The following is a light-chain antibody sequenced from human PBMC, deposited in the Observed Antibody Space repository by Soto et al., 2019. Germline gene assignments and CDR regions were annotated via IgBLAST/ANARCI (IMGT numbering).Light chain of an antibody. CDR1: QSISSW. V-gene: IGKV1-5*01. J-gene: IGKJ2*01. Sequence: DIQMTQSPSTLSASVGDRVTITCRASQSISSWLAWYQQKPGKAPKLLIYDASSLESGVPSRFSGSGSGTEFSLTISSLQPDGFASYYWQRDNSYPYTFGQGTKLEIK. CDR2: DAS. CDR3: QRDNSYPYT.